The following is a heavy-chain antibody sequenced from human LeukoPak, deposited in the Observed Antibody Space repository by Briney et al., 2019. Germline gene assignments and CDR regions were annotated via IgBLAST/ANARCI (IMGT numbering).Heavy chain of an antibody. Sequence: GGSLRLSCAPSGFTFSSYDMSGVRQAPAKGLEWVSAISGSGGSTYYADSVKGRFTISRDNSKKTLYLQMNSLRAEDTAVYYCAPGPCSSSTCYAAEGYWGQGTLVTVSS. J-gene: IGHJ4*02. CDR1: GFTFSSYD. D-gene: IGHD2-2*01. CDR3: APGPCSSSTCYAAEGY. CDR2: ISGSGGST. V-gene: IGHV3-23*01.